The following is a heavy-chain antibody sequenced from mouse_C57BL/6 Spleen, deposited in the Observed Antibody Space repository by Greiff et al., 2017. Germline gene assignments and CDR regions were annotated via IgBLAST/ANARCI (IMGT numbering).Heavy chain of an antibody. Sequence: EVQLMESGGGLVQPGGSLSLSCAASGFTFTDYYMSWVRQPPGKALEWLGFIRNKANGYTTEYSGSVKGRFTSSRDNSQSILYLQMNALRAEDSATYYCARYYGNFAWLAYWGQGTLVTVSA. D-gene: IGHD2-1*01. V-gene: IGHV7-3*01. J-gene: IGHJ3*01. CDR2: IRNKANGYTT. CDR1: GFTFTDYY. CDR3: ARYYGNFAWLAY.